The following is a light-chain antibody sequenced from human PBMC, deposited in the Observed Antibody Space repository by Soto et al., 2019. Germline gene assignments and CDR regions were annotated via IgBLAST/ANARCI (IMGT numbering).Light chain of an antibody. CDR1: SSDVGGYNY. Sequence: QSALTQPASVSGSPGQSITISCTGTSSDVGGYNYVSWYQQHPGKAPKLMIYEVSNRPSGVSNRFSGSKSGNTASLTISGLQAEDEAEYYCSSPGVLGTGTKLTVL. J-gene: IGLJ1*01. CDR2: EVS. V-gene: IGLV2-14*01. CDR3: SSPGV.